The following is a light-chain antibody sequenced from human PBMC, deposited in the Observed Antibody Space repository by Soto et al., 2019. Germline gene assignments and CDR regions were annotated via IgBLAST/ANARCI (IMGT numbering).Light chain of an antibody. Sequence: IVLTQSPGTLSVSSGESATLSCRASQSVTSNYVAWYQQKPGLPPRLLIFGASNRATGIPDRFGGGVSGTDFTLTISRLEPEDFALYICQQYGSSPYTFGLGTKLE. CDR2: GAS. J-gene: IGKJ2*01. CDR3: QQYGSSPYT. V-gene: IGKV3-20*01. CDR1: QSVTSNY.